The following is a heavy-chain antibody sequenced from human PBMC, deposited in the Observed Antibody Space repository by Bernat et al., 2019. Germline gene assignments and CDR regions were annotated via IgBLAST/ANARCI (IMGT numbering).Heavy chain of an antibody. CDR1: GYSCTSYW. V-gene: IGHV5-10-1*03. Sequence: EVELVQSGAEVKKPGESLRSSCQGSGYSCTSYWINWVREMPGKGLEWMGRVDPDVSYTNYSPSFQGHATISVDTSIRTAYLQWTSLKASDNAMYYCANSYRGNYFSAYWCQGSQVTVSS. J-gene: IGHJ4*02. D-gene: IGHD1-26*01. CDR2: VDPDVSYT. CDR3: ANSYRGNYFSAY.